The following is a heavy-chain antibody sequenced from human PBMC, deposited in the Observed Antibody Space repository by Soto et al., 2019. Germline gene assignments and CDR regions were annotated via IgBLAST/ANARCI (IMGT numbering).Heavy chain of an antibody. CDR2: ISAYNGNT. J-gene: IGHJ5*02. V-gene: IGHV1-18*01. D-gene: IGHD3-10*01. CDR1: GYTFTNYG. Sequence: QVQLVQSGAEVKKPGASVKVSCKASGYTFTNYGISWVRQAPGQGLEWMGWISAYNGNTKYAQKXQGRVTMTTDXXTXTAXMELRSLRSDDTAVYYCARGVGSGSYYNQYNWFDPWGQGTLVTVSS. CDR3: ARGVGSGSYYNQYNWFDP.